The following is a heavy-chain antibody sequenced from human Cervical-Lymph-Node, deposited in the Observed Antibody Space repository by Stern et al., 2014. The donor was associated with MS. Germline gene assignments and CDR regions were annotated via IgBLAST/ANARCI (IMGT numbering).Heavy chain of an antibody. CDR3: ARGELKEGLVRGMDV. V-gene: IGHV1-69*01. D-gene: IGHD1-26*01. J-gene: IGHJ6*02. Sequence: VQLLESGAEVKKPGSSVKVSCKASGGTLSSYAISWVRQAPGQGLEWMGGVITVYGKENYAQKFQGRVRITADETTSTAYMELSSLRSEDTAVYYCARGELKEGLVRGMDVWGQGTTVTVAS. CDR1: GGTLSSYA. CDR2: VITVYGKE.